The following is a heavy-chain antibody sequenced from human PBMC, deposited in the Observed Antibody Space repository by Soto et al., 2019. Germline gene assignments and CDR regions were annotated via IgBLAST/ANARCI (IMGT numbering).Heavy chain of an antibody. Sequence: PGGSLRLSCSASGFTFSSYDMYWVRQAPGKGLQYVSAISSNGGRTYYADSVKGRFTISRDNPKNTLYLQMSSLRAEDTAVYYCVRARYYGDYLAYWGQGTLVTVSS. V-gene: IGHV3-64D*08. CDR1: GFTFSSYD. J-gene: IGHJ4*02. CDR3: VRARYYGDYLAY. D-gene: IGHD4-17*01. CDR2: ISSNGGRT.